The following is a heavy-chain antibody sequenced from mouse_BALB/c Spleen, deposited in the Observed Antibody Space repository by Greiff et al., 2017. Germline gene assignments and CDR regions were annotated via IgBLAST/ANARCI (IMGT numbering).Heavy chain of an antibody. CDR1: GFTFSSYA. J-gene: IGHJ3*01. V-gene: IGHV5-6-5*01. Sequence: EVKLMESGGGLVKPGGSLKLSCAASGFTFSSYAMSWVRQTPEKRLEWVASISSGGSTYYPDSVKGRFTISRDNARNILYLQMSSLRSEDTAMYYCARGRNYYDYDGFAYWGEGALVTVSA. CDR2: ISSGGST. CDR3: ARGRNYYDYDGFAY. D-gene: IGHD2-4*01.